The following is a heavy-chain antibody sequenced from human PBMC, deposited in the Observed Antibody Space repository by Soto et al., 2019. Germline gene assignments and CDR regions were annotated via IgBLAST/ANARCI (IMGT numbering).Heavy chain of an antibody. D-gene: IGHD3-9*01. CDR2: IKSTTADGAT. CDR1: GFTFSNAW. Sequence: EVQLVESGGGLVKPGGSLRLSCAASGFTFSNAWMSWVRQAPGKGLECVGRIKSTTADGATDYAAPVKGRFTISRDDSKHTLYLQMNSLKTEDTGVYYCTTDLDYDILSGIDFWGQGTLVTVSS. J-gene: IGHJ4*02. CDR3: TTDLDYDILSGIDF. V-gene: IGHV3-15*01.